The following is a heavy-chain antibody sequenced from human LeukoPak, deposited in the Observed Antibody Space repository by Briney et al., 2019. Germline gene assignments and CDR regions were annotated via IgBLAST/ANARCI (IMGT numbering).Heavy chain of an antibody. J-gene: IGHJ4*02. CDR3: ARGRQLGPDY. CDR2: INHSGST. Sequence: SETLSLTCAVYGGSFSGYYWSWTRQPPGKGLEWIGEINHSGSTNYNPSLKSRVTISVDTSKNQFSLKLSSVTAADTAVYYCARGRQLGPDYWGQGTLVTVSS. CDR1: GGSFSGYY. D-gene: IGHD6-13*01. V-gene: IGHV4-34*01.